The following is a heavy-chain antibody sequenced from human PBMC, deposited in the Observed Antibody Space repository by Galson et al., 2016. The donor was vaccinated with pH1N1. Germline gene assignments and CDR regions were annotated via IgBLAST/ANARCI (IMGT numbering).Heavy chain of an antibody. J-gene: IGHJ4*02. CDR1: GFTFSNYW. D-gene: IGHD6-13*01. CDR3: ARAIAAADSY. CDR2: IKQDGSQK. Sequence: SLRLSCAASGFTFSNYWMTWVRQAPGKGLEWVANIKQDGSQKYYVDSVKGRFTISRDNAKNSLYLQMNSLRVEDTAVYYCARAIAAADSYWGQETLVTVSS. V-gene: IGHV3-7*04.